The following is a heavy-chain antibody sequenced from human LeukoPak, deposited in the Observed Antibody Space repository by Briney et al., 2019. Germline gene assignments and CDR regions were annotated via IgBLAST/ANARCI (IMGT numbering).Heavy chain of an antibody. J-gene: IGHJ3*02. V-gene: IGHV3-11*01. CDR1: GFTFSDYY. Sequence: GGSLRLSCAASGFTFSDYYMSWIRQAPGKGLEWVSYISSSGSTIYYADSVKGRFTISRDNAKNSLYLQMNSLRAEDTAVYYCARGVEWELPDAFDIWGQGTMVTVSS. CDR2: ISSSGSTI. CDR3: ARGVEWELPDAFDI. D-gene: IGHD1-26*01.